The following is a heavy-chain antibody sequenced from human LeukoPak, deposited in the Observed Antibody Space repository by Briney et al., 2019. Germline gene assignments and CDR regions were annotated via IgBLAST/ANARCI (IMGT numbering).Heavy chain of an antibody. CDR2: IYYSGST. J-gene: IGHJ4*02. V-gene: IGHV4-59*01. CDR3: ARAALGYCTNGVCHDPFDY. Sequence: SETLSLTCTVSGGSISSYYWSWIRQPTGKGLEWIGYIYYSGSTNYNPSLKSRVTISVDTSKNQFSLKLSSVTAADTAVYYCARAALGYCTNGVCHDPFDYWGQGTLVTVSS. CDR1: GGSISSYY. D-gene: IGHD2-8*01.